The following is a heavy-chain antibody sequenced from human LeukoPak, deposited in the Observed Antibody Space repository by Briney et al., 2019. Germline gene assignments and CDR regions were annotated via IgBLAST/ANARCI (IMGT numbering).Heavy chain of an antibody. CDR3: AKDIGPVGSGSSNWFDP. CDR2: ISWNSGSI. Sequence: GGSLRLSCAASGFTFDDYAMHWVRQAPGKGLEWVSGISWNSGSIGYADSVKGRFTISRDNAKNSLYLQMNSLRAEDTALYYCAKDIGPVGSGSSNWFDPWGQGTLVTVSS. V-gene: IGHV3-9*01. D-gene: IGHD3-10*01. J-gene: IGHJ5*02. CDR1: GFTFDDYA.